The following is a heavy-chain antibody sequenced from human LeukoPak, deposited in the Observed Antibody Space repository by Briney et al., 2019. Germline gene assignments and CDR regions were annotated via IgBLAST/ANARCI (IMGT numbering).Heavy chain of an antibody. J-gene: IGHJ4*02. D-gene: IGHD1-26*01. CDR3: ARYSGSYYCLDY. CDR1: GGSISSSD. CDR2: IYYSGST. Sequence: PSETLSLTCTVSGGSISSSDWSWIPQPPGKGLEYIGNIYYSGSTNYNPSLKSRVTMSVDTSKNQFSLKLTSVTAADTAVYYCARYSGSYYCLDYWGQGTLVTVAP. V-gene: IGHV4-59*01.